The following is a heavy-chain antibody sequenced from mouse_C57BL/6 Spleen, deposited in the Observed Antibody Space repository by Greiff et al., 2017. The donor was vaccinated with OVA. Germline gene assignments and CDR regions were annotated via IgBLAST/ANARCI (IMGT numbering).Heavy chain of an antibody. CDR3: ARRYYGSSYWYFDV. V-gene: IGHV5-17*01. Sequence: EVKLVESGGGLVKPGGSLKLSCAASGFTFSDYGMHWVRPAPEKGLEWVAYISSGRSTIYYADTVTGRFTISRDNAKNTLFLQMTSLRSEDTAMYYCARRYYGSSYWYFDVWGTGTTVTVSS. CDR2: ISSGRSTI. J-gene: IGHJ1*03. CDR1: GFTFSDYG. D-gene: IGHD1-1*01.